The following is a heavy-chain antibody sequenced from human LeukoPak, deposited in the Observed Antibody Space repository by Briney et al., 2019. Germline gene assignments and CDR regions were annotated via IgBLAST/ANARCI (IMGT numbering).Heavy chain of an antibody. CDR2: ISAYNGNT. J-gene: IGHJ1*01. CDR1: GYTFTSYG. D-gene: IGHD4-23*01. Sequence: ASVKVSCKASGYTFTSYGISWVRQAPGQGLEWMGWISAYNGNTNYAQKLQGRVTMTTDTSTSTAYMELRSLRSDDTAVYYCARGAPGTVVKGYFQHWGQGTLVTVSS. CDR3: ARGAPGTVVKGYFQH. V-gene: IGHV1-18*01.